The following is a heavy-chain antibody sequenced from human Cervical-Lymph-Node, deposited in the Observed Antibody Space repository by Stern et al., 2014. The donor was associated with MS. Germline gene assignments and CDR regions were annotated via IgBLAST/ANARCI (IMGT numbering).Heavy chain of an antibody. CDR3: ANPLPYAN. D-gene: IGHD4-17*01. Sequence: VQLVESGAEVKKPGASVKVSCKASGDTFASYPIHWLRQAPGQGPEWMGIVNPTDGRTTYAPTVKDRVTMHRDTCTKTDYMELSSLKAEDTAMYFCANPLPYANWGQGTRVTVSS. CDR2: VNPTDGRT. V-gene: IGHV1-46*03. CDR1: GDTFASYP. J-gene: IGHJ1*01.